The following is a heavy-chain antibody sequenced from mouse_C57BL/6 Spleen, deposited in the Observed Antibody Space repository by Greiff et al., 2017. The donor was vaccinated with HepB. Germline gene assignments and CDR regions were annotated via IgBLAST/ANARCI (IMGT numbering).Heavy chain of an antibody. CDR1: GYTFTSYW. CDR3: ARGRSLFAY. Sequence: QVQLQQPGAELVRPGTSVKLSCKASGYTFTSYWMHWVKQRPGQGLEWIGVIDPSDSYTNYNQKFKGKATLTVDTSSSTAYMQLSSLTSEDSAVYYCARGRSLFAYWGQGTLVTVSA. J-gene: IGHJ3*01. V-gene: IGHV1-59*01. CDR2: IDPSDSYT.